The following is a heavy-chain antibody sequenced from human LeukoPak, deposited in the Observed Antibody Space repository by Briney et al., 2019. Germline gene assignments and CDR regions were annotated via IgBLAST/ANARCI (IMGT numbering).Heavy chain of an antibody. Sequence: PGGSLRLSWAASGFTFDDYAMHWVRQAPGKGLEWVSGISWNSGSIGYADSVKGRFTISRDNAKNSLYLQMNSLRAEDMALYYCAKDKGAEAGEIDAFDIWGQGTMVTVSS. CDR2: ISWNSGSI. J-gene: IGHJ3*02. D-gene: IGHD6-13*01. V-gene: IGHV3-9*03. CDR1: GFTFDDYA. CDR3: AKDKGAEAGEIDAFDI.